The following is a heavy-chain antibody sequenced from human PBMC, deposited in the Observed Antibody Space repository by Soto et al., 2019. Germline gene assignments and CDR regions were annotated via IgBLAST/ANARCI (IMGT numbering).Heavy chain of an antibody. D-gene: IGHD5-18*01. CDR3: TVRREAVDTAMVRWDY. CDR2: IRSKANSYAT. Sequence: GGSLRLSCAASGFTFSGSAMHWVRQASGKGLEWVGRIRSKANSYATAYAASVKGRFTISRDDSKNTAYLQMNSLKTEDTAVYYCTVRREAVDTAMVRWDYWGQGTLVTVSS. V-gene: IGHV3-73*01. CDR1: GFTFSGSA. J-gene: IGHJ4*02.